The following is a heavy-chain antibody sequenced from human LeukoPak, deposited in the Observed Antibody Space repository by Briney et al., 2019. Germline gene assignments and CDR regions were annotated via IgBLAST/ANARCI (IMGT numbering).Heavy chain of an antibody. D-gene: IGHD1-26*01. Sequence: GESLKISCKGSGYSFPNYWIGWVRQMPGKGLEWMGIIYPGDSDTRYIPSFQGQVTISADKSISTAYLQWSSLKASDTAMYYCARRVDSYWFFDFWGQGTLVTVSS. CDR2: IYPGDSDT. J-gene: IGHJ4*02. CDR1: GYSFPNYW. CDR3: ARRVDSYWFFDF. V-gene: IGHV5-51*01.